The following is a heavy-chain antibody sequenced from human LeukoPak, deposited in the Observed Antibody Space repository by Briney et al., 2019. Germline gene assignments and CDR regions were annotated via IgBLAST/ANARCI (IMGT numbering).Heavy chain of an antibody. Sequence: GESLRISCQGSGYTFTTYWIGWARQMPGKGLEWMGIIYPGGSDTRYSPSFQGQVTISVDKSIRTAYLQWSSLKASDTAMYYCARVPREGYIGGWVPIDYWGQGTLVTVST. CDR2: IYPGGSDT. J-gene: IGHJ4*02. V-gene: IGHV5-51*01. D-gene: IGHD6-19*01. CDR1: GYTFTTYW. CDR3: ARVPREGYIGGWVPIDY.